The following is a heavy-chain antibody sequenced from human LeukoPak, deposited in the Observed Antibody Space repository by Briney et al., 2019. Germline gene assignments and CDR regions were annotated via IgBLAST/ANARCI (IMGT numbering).Heavy chain of an antibody. CDR2: ISYSGSN. Sequence: PSETLSLTCTVSGGSIISSYYYWGWIRQPPGKGLEWIGSISYSGSNYYNPSLKSRVTIPLDTSKNQFSLRLSSVTAADTAVYYCARKLAGYSSSWYHPEGAFDIWGQGTMVTVST. D-gene: IGHD6-13*01. CDR1: GGSIISSYYY. CDR3: ARKLAGYSSSWYHPEGAFDI. V-gene: IGHV4-39*01. J-gene: IGHJ3*02.